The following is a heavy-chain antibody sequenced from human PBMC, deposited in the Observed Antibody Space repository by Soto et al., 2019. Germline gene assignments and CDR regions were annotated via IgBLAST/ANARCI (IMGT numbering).Heavy chain of an antibody. CDR1: GFMFDSLA. Sequence: GGCLRLSRVCAGFMFDSLAMNWFRQSPGKGLEWVAYINGGSDSIYYAGSVKGRFTISRDNAQNSLYLQMNSLRADDTAVYFCTRDNELEPLGYFDYWGLGTMVTVSS. J-gene: IGHJ4*02. D-gene: IGHD1-1*01. CDR2: INGGSDSI. CDR3: TRDNELEPLGYFDY. V-gene: IGHV3-48*01.